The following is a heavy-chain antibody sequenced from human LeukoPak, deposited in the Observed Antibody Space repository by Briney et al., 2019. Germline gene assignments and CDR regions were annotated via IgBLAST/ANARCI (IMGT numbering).Heavy chain of an antibody. CDR1: GFTFSSYG. CDR2: IRYDGSNK. V-gene: IGHV3-30*02. D-gene: IGHD1-26*01. CDR3: AKDLDRGSPGGAFDI. J-gene: IGHJ3*02. Sequence: PGGSLRLSCAASGFTFSSYGMHWVRQAPGKGLEWVAFIRYDGSNKYYADSVKGRFTISRDNSKNTLYLQMNSLRAEDTAVYYCAKDLDRGSPGGAFDIWGQGTMVTVSS.